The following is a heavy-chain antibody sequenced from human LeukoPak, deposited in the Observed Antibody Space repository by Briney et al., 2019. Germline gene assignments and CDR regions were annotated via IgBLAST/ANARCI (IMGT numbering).Heavy chain of an antibody. D-gene: IGHD1-7*01. Sequence: ASVKVSCKASSCTFTSYGINWVRQAPGQGLEWMGWINPNTGGTNYAQKFQGRVTMTRDTSISTAYMDLSRLRSDDTAVYYCVQFELDYWGQGTLVTVSS. CDR1: SCTFTSYG. J-gene: IGHJ4*02. CDR3: VQFELDY. V-gene: IGHV1-2*02. CDR2: INPNTGGT.